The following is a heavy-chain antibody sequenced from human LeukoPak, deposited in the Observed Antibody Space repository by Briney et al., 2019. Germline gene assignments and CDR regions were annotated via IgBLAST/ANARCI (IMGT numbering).Heavy chain of an antibody. J-gene: IGHJ4*02. V-gene: IGHV3-23*01. CDR2: IGGRGTYT. CDR3: AKDRNAWPTNFDS. D-gene: IGHD5-24*01. CDR1: GFTFNFCA. Sequence: GGSLRLSCAASGFTFNFCAMNWVRQAPGQGLEWVSVIGGRGTYTHYADSVKGRFTVSRDNSKNTLYMQMNSLRAEDTAVYYCAKDRNAWPTNFDSWGQGTLVTVSA.